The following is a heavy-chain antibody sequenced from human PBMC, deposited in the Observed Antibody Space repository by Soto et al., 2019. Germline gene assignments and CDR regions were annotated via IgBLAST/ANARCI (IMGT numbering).Heavy chain of an antibody. J-gene: IGHJ4*02. Sequence: GGSLRLSCAASGVTFSNYAMNWVRQAPGKGLEWVSAISNSFSDGNTHYADSVKGRFTISRDNDRNTVFLEMNSLRAEDTAVYYCAKVFSPEGGNYFDYWGQGTLVTVYS. CDR3: AKVFSPEGGNYFDY. CDR2: ISNSFSDGNT. CDR1: GVTFSNYA. V-gene: IGHV3-23*01.